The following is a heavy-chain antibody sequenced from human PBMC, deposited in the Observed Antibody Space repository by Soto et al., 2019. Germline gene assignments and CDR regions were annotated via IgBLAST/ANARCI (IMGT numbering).Heavy chain of an antibody. CDR1: GGTFSSYA. Sequence: QVQLVQSGAEVKKPGSSVKVSCKASGGTFSSYAISWVRQAPGQGLEWMGGIIPIFGTANYAQKFQGRVTIPADKSTGTAYMELRSLRSEDTAVYYWARDPPGGAWGMAAWGQGPRSPSP. J-gene: IGHJ6*02. CDR2: IIPIFGTA. D-gene: IGHD3-10*01. V-gene: IGHV1-69*06. CDR3: ARDPPGGAWGMAA.